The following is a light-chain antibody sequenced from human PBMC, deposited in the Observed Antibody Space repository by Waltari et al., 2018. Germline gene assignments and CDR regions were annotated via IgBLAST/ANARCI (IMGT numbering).Light chain of an antibody. CDR1: SSAIGGYKF. Sequence: QSALTQPPSASGSPGQSVPISCTGTSSAIGGYKFVSWYQQHPGKAPKLMLYEVSQRPSGVPDRFSGSKSGNTASLTVSGLQAEDEADYYCSSYGGSNNLVFGGGTKLTVL. CDR3: SSYGGSNNLV. V-gene: IGLV2-8*01. CDR2: EVS. J-gene: IGLJ2*01.